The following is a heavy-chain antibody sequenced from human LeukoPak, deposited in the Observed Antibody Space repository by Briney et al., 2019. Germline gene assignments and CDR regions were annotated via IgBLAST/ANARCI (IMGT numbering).Heavy chain of an antibody. V-gene: IGHV4-34*01. D-gene: IGHD6-13*01. CDR2: INHSGST. CDR3: ARLVGSSWYREVLRGRDY. Sequence: SETLSLTCAAYGGSFSGYYWSWIRQPPGKGLEWIGEINHSGSTNYNPSLKSRVTMSVDTSKNQFSLKLTSVTAADTAVYYCARLVGSSWYREVLRGRDYWGQGTLVTVSS. J-gene: IGHJ4*02. CDR1: GGSFSGYY.